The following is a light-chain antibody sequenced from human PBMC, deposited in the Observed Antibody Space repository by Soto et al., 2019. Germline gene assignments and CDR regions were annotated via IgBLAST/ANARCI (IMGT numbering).Light chain of an antibody. Sequence: QSVLTQPPSVSGAPGQRVTVSCTGSSSNIGTSSDVHWYQQLPGTAPKLLIYGNTNRPSGVPDRFSASKSGTSASLAITGLQAEDEADYYCQSYDSTLIGYVYGTGTKLTVL. V-gene: IGLV1-40*01. CDR3: QSYDSTLIGYV. J-gene: IGLJ1*01. CDR2: GNT. CDR1: SSNIGTSSD.